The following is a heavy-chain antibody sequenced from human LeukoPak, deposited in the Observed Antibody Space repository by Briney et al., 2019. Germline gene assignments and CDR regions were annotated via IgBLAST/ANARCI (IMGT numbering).Heavy chain of an antibody. J-gene: IGHJ4*02. CDR3: AKRESIAAAAPFDY. CDR2: ITGSGVDT. V-gene: IGHV3-23*01. D-gene: IGHD6-13*01. CDR1: GFTFSNYA. Sequence: GGSLRLSCAASGFTFSNYAMSWVRQAPGKGLEWVAGITGSGVDTYYADSVKGRFTISRDNSKSTLYLQMNSLRAEDTAVYYCAKRESIAAAAPFDYWGQGTLVTVSS.